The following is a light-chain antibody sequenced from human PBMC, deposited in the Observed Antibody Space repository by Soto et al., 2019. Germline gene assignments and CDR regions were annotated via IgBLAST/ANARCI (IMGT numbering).Light chain of an antibody. Sequence: EIVLTQSPGTLSLSPGERATLSCRARQSVSSSSLAWYQQKPGQAPRLLIYGASSRATGIPDRFSGSGYGTDFTLTISRLEPEDFAVYYCQQYGSSGWTFGQGTQVQIK. V-gene: IGKV3-20*01. CDR3: QQYGSSGWT. CDR2: GAS. J-gene: IGKJ1*01. CDR1: QSVSSSS.